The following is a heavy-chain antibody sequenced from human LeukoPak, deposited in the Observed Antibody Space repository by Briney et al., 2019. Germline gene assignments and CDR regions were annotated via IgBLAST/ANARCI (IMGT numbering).Heavy chain of an antibody. CDR3: ARGGSGWPDAFDI. D-gene: IGHD6-19*01. CDR2: INSDGSST. Sequence: GGSLRLSCAASGFTFSSYWMHWVRQAPGKGLVWVSRINSDGSSTSYADSVKGRFTIPRDNAKNTLYLQMNSLRAEDTAVYYCARGGSGWPDAFDIWGQGTMVTVSS. J-gene: IGHJ3*02. CDR1: GFTFSSYW. V-gene: IGHV3-74*01.